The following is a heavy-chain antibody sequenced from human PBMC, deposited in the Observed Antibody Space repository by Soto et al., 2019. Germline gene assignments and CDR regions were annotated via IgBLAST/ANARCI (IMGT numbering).Heavy chain of an antibody. Sequence: SETLSLTCSVSGGSVSDKTYYWSWIRQPPGKRLEWIGYVYYSGTTNYNPSLKSRVTISVDLSKNQFSLRLSSVTTADTALYYCARTTAVPNTLRSRYFFDYWGQGTLVTVSS. D-gene: IGHD4-17*01. CDR3: ARTTAVPNTLRSRYFFDY. V-gene: IGHV4-61*01. J-gene: IGHJ4*02. CDR1: GGSVSDKTYY. CDR2: VYYSGTT.